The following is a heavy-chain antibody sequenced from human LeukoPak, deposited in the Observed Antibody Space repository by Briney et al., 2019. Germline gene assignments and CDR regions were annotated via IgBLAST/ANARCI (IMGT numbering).Heavy chain of an antibody. V-gene: IGHV4-59*01. CDR2: IYYSGST. CDR1: GGSISSYY. J-gene: IGHJ4*02. D-gene: IGHD4-17*01. Sequence: SETLSLTCTVSGGSISSYYWSWIRQHPGKGLEWIGYIYYSGSTNYNPSLKSRVTISVDTSKNQFSLKLSSVTAADTAVYYCARGSAYGDYEDWGQGTLVTVSS. CDR3: ARGSAYGDYED.